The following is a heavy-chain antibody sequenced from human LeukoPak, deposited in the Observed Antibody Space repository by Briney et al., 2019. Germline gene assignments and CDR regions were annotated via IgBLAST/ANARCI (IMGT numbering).Heavy chain of an antibody. J-gene: IGHJ4*02. Sequence: GSLRLSCTASGFTFSGFWMSWVRQAPGKGLEWVANIKQDGSVKHYVDSVKGRFTVSRDNAKNSLYLQTNSLRVEDTAVYYCARSRGYFDWGPFGYWGQGTLVTVSS. D-gene: IGHD3-9*01. CDR1: GFTFSGFW. CDR2: IKQDGSVK. V-gene: IGHV3-7*01. CDR3: ARSRGYFDWGPFGY.